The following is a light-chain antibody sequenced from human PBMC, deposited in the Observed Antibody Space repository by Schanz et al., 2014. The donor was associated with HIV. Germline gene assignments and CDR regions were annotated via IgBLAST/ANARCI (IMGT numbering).Light chain of an antibody. Sequence: QSVLTQPPSVSAAPGQKVTISCSGGSSNIVSNYVSWYRQLPGTAPKLLIYDNNKRPSGIPDRFSGSKSGTSATLGITGLQTGDEADYYCGTWDSSLTTVVFGGGTKLTVL. CDR1: SSNIVSNY. J-gene: IGLJ2*01. CDR2: DNN. CDR3: GTWDSSLTTVV. V-gene: IGLV1-51*01.